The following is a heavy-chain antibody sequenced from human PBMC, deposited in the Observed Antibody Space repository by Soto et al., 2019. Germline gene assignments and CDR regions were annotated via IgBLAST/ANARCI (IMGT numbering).Heavy chain of an antibody. Sequence: GASVKVSCKASGYTFTSYGISWVRQAPGQGLEWMGWISAYNGNTNYAQKLQGRVTMTTDTSTSTAYMELRSLRSDDTAVYYCARGRPRYSTNWFGWFDLWGQGTLVTVSS. CDR2: ISAYNGNT. J-gene: IGHJ5*02. CDR1: GYTFTSYG. D-gene: IGHD6-13*01. V-gene: IGHV1-18*01. CDR3: ARGRPRYSTNWFGWFDL.